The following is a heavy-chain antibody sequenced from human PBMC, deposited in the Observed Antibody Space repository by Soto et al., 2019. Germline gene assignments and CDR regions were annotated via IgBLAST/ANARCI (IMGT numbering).Heavy chain of an antibody. V-gene: IGHV1-69*13. J-gene: IGHJ5*02. CDR1: GGTFSSYA. CDR2: IIPIFGTA. Sequence: ASVKVSCKASGGTFSSYAISWVRQAPGQGLEWMGGIIPIFGTANYAQKFQGRVTITADESTSTAYMELSSLRSEDTAVYYCARHPGITGTNWFDPWGQGTLVTVSS. D-gene: IGHD1-7*01. CDR3: ARHPGITGTNWFDP.